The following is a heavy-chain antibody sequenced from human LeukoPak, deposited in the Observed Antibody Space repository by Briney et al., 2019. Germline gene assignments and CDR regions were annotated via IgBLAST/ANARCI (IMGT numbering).Heavy chain of an antibody. V-gene: IGHV3-30-3*01. Sequence: GGSLRLSCAASGFTFSSYSMHWVRQAPGKGLEWVAVISYDGINKYYADSVKGRFTTSRDNSKNTLYLQMNSLRAEDTAVYYCANRRGHSSGSGRWGQGTLVTVSS. D-gene: IGHD6-19*01. CDR2: ISYDGINK. CDR3: ANRRGHSSGSGR. CDR1: GFTFSSYS. J-gene: IGHJ4*02.